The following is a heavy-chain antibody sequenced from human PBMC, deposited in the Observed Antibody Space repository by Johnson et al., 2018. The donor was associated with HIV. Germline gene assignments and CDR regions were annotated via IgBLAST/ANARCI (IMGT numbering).Heavy chain of an antibody. J-gene: IGHJ3*02. V-gene: IGHV3-30*03. Sequence: QVQLVESGGGVVRPGGSLRLSCAASGFTFDDYGMSWVRQAPGKGLEWVAVISYDGSNKYYADSVKGRFTISRDNSKNTLYLQMNSLRAEDTAVYHCARGRPGYGGHDAFDIWGQGTMVAVSS. CDR3: ARGRPGYGGHDAFDI. CDR2: ISYDGSNK. CDR1: GFTFDDYG. D-gene: IGHD4-23*01.